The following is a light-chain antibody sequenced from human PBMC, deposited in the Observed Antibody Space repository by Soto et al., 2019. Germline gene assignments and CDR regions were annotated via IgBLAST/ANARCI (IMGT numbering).Light chain of an antibody. CDR2: DAS. Sequence: VLTQSPGTLSLSPGEGATLSCRASQRVASDLAWYLQKPGQPPRLLIYDASIRATGIPDRISGSGSERDFTLTISRLEPEDAAVYYCQQYLNSPRTFGQGTKLDIK. J-gene: IGKJ1*01. V-gene: IGKV3-20*01. CDR1: QRVASD. CDR3: QQYLNSPRT.